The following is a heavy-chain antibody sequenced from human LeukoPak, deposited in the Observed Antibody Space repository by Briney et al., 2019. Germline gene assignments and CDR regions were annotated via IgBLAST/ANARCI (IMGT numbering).Heavy chain of an antibody. D-gene: IGHD2-2*01. CDR3: ARDGSYCSSTSCYAYYYYMDV. CDR2: IIPIFGTA. CDR1: GGTFSSYA. J-gene: IGHJ6*03. V-gene: IGHV1-69*05. Sequence: SVKVSCKASGGTFSSYAISWVRQAPGQGREWMGGIIPIFGTANYAQKFQGRVTITTDESTSTAYMELSSLRSEDTAVYYCARDGSYCSSTSCYAYYYYMDVWGKGTTVTVSS.